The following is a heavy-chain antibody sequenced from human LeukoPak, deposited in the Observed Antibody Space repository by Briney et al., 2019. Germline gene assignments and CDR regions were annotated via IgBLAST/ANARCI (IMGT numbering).Heavy chain of an antibody. V-gene: IGHV1-46*01. D-gene: IGHD6-13*01. J-gene: IGHJ4*02. CDR3: ANTEQLGPSR. CDR1: GYTFTSYY. CDR2: INLSGGTT. Sequence: ASVEVSCKASGYTFTSYYMHWVRQAPGQGLEWMGIINLSGGTTYYAQKFQGRVTMTNDMSTSTVYMELSSLRSEDTAVYYCANTEQLGPSRWGQGTLVTVSS.